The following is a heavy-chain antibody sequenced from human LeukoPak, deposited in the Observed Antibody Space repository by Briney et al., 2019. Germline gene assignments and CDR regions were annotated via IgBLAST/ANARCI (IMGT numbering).Heavy chain of an antibody. CDR3: ARDYSTSS. J-gene: IGHJ4*02. CDR1: GFTFSDYS. V-gene: IGHV3-21*01. CDR2: IDGSSSYI. Sequence: PGGSLRLSCAASGFTFSDYSMNGVRQAPGEGLEWVSSIDGSSSYIYYADSVKGRFAISRDNANNSLYLQMNSLRAEDTAVYYCARDYSTSSWGQGTLVTVSS. D-gene: IGHD6-13*01.